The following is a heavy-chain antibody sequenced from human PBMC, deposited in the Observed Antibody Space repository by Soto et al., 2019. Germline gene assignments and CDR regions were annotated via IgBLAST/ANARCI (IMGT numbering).Heavy chain of an antibody. CDR1: GYTFTTHY. V-gene: IGHV1-46*01. Sequence: ASVKVSCKASGYTFTTHYMHWVRQAPGQGLEWMGIINPSGGRTTYALKFQGRVSLTSDTSTNTVYMELSSLRSEDTAVYYCARAGENYGSGTFSPPLRYYLTSWGQGTLVTVSS. D-gene: IGHD3-10*01. CDR2: INPSGGRT. J-gene: IGHJ4*02. CDR3: ARAGENYGSGTFSPPLRYYLTS.